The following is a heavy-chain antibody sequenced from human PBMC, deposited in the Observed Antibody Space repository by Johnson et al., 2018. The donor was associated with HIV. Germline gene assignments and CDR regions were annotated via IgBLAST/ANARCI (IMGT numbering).Heavy chain of an antibody. CDR2: ISWNSGSI. V-gene: IGHV3-23*04. Sequence: EAQLVESGGGLVQPGGSLRLACAASGFTVSNNYMSWVRQAPGKGLEWVSGISWNSGSIGYADSVKGRFTISRDNSKNTLYLQMNSLRAEDTAIYYCARDGVVVVTGGWGAFDIWGQGTMVTVSS. CDR1: GFTVSNNY. J-gene: IGHJ3*02. CDR3: ARDGVVVVTGGWGAFDI. D-gene: IGHD2-15*01.